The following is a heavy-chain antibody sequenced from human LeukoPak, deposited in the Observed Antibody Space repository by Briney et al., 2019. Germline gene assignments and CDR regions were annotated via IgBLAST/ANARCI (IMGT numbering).Heavy chain of an antibody. CDR1: GFTVSSNY. V-gene: IGHV3-53*01. D-gene: IGHD3-22*01. CDR3: ARDHPRYDSSGYYLSYYYGMDV. J-gene: IGHJ6*02. Sequence: PGGSLRLSCAASGFTVSSNYMSWVRQAPRKGLEWVSVIYSGGSTYYADSVKGRFTISRDNSKNTLYLQMNSLRAEDTAVYYCARDHPRYDSSGYYLSYYYGMDVWGQGTTVTVSS. CDR2: IYSGGST.